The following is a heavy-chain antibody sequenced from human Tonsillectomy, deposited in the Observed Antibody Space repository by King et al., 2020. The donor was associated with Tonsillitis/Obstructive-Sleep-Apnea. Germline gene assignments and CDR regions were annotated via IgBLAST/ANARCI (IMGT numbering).Heavy chain of an antibody. CDR2: ISSSSSTI. D-gene: IGHD3-3*01. CDR3: AGSSYYDFWGGYSFDY. J-gene: IGHJ4*02. Sequence: VQLVESGGGLVQPGGSLRLSCAASGFTFSSYSMNWVRQAPGKGLEWGSYISSSSSTIYYADSVKGRFTISRDNAKNSLYLQMNSLRDEDTAVYYCAGSSYYDFWGGYSFDYWGQGTLVTVSS. V-gene: IGHV3-48*02. CDR1: GFTFSSYS.